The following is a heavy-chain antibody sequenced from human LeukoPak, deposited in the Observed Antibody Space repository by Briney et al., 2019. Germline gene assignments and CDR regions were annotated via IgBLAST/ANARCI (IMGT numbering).Heavy chain of an antibody. J-gene: IGHJ4*02. D-gene: IGHD3-22*01. V-gene: IGHV3-23*01. CDR1: GFTFSSYA. Sequence: GGSLRLSCAASGFTFSSYAMSWVRQAPGKGLEWVSVISGSGGSTYYADSVKGRFTISGDNAKNSLSLQVNSLSAEDTAVYYCARSRSGYYEDYWGQGTLVTVSS. CDR3: ARSRSGYYEDY. CDR2: ISGSGGST.